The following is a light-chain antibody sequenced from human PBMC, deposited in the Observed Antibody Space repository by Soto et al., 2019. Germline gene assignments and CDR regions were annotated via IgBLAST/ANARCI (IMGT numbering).Light chain of an antibody. J-gene: IGKJ3*01. CDR3: QQYSSSPFT. V-gene: IGKV3-20*01. CDR1: QSFSSSY. Sequence: EIVLTQSPGTLSLSPGERATLSCRASQSFSSSYLAWYQQKPGQAPRLLIYGASSRATGIPDRFSGSGSGTVFTLTISRLEPEDFAVYYCQQYSSSPFTFGPGTKVDIK. CDR2: GAS.